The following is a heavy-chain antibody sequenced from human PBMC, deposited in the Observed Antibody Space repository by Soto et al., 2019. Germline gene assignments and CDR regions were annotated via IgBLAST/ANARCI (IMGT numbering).Heavy chain of an antibody. Sequence: GGSLRLSCAASGFSFSTYNMNWARQAPGKGLEWVSSINGRSNYKYYTDSVKGRFTISRDNPKNSLYLQMNSLRAEDTAVYYCVREDGLVGSNSAFDYWGQGTLVTVSS. CDR1: GFSFSTYN. CDR2: INGRSNYK. CDR3: VREDGLVGSNSAFDY. J-gene: IGHJ4*02. D-gene: IGHD1-26*01. V-gene: IGHV3-21*01.